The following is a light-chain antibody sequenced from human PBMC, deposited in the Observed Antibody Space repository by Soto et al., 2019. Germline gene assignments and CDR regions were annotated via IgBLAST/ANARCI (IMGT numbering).Light chain of an antibody. CDR2: DAS. CDR3: QQRSNWPS. J-gene: IGKJ4*01. CDR1: QSVSTY. V-gene: IGKV3-11*01. Sequence: PGDRATLSCRASQSVSTYLAWYQQRPGQAPRLLISDASNRATGIPARFSGSGSGTDFTLTISSLEPEDFAVYYCQQRSNWPSFGGGTKVEIK.